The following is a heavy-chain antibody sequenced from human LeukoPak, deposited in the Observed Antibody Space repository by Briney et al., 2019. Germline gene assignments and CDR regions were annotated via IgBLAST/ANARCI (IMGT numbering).Heavy chain of an antibody. V-gene: IGHV1-18*04. Sequence: VASVKVSCKASGYTFTGYYMHWVRQAPGQGLEWMGWISPHNGNTNYAQKFQGRATFTTDTSTSTAYMELRSLRSDDTAVYYCTRDLGGRSSFYYYYFMDVWGKGTTVTVSS. CDR3: TRDLGGRSSFYYYYFMDV. CDR2: ISPHNGNT. J-gene: IGHJ6*03. CDR1: GYTFTGYY. D-gene: IGHD6-6*01.